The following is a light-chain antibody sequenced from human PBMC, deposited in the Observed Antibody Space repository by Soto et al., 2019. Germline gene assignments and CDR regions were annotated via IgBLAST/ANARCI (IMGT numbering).Light chain of an antibody. V-gene: IGKV3-11*01. CDR1: QSVSSY. J-gene: IGKJ1*01. CDR2: DAS. CDR3: QQRSDWPLT. Sequence: EIVLTQSPATLSLSPGERATLSCRASQSVSSYFAWYQQRPGQAPRLLIYDASNRATGIPARFSGSGSGTDFILTISSLEPEDFAVYYCQQRSDWPLTFSQGTKVEIK.